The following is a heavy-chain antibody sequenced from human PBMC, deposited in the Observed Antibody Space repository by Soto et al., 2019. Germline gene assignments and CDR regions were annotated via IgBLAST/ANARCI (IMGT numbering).Heavy chain of an antibody. CDR3: AHLIRIPVAVPAVYFDY. CDR1: GFSLSTSGVG. D-gene: IGHD6-19*01. CDR2: VYWDDDK. J-gene: IGHJ4*02. Sequence: QITLKESGPTLVKPTQTLTLTCTFSGFSLSTSGVGVGWIRQPPGKALEWLALVYWDDDKRYSPSLSDRLTITKDTSKTQVVLTMTDLDPVDTATYYCAHLIRIPVAVPAVYFDYWGQGTLVTVSS. V-gene: IGHV2-5*02.